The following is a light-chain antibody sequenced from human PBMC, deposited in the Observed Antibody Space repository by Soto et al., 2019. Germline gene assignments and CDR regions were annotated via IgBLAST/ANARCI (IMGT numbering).Light chain of an antibody. CDR2: GAS. J-gene: IGKJ5*01. Sequence: EIVLTQSPGTLSLSPGARAPLSCRASQSVSSSFLAWSQQKVGQAPRLLIYGASSRATGIPDRFSGSGSGTDFTLTISRLEPEDFAVYYCQQYGSSPRTFGQGTRLEIK. V-gene: IGKV3-20*01. CDR1: QSVSSSF. CDR3: QQYGSSPRT.